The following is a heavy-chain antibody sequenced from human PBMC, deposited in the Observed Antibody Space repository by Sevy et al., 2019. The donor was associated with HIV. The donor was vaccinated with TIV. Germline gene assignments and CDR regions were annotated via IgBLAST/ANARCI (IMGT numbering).Heavy chain of an antibody. CDR3: AKTVKQYSYEPNWFDP. J-gene: IGHJ5*02. V-gene: IGHV3-9*01. D-gene: IGHD4-4*01. CDR2: ISWNSGSI. Sequence: GGSLRLSCAASGFTFDDYAMHWVRQAPGKGLEWVSGISWNSGSIGYADSVKGRFTISRDNAKNSPYLQMNSQRAEDTALYYCAKTVKQYSYEPNWFDPWGQGTLVTVSS. CDR1: GFTFDDYA.